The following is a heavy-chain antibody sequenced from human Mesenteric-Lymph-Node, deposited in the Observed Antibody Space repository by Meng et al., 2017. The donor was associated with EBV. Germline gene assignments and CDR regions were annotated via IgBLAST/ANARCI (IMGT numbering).Heavy chain of an antibody. V-gene: IGHV1-18*01. CDR1: GYTFTTYG. Sequence: QVQHVTSGAEGKKPGSSVQVSCKASGYTFTTYGINWVRQAPGQGIEWMGGISPYNGNTYSAQKFQGRVTMTTDTSTDTAYIELRSLRSDDTAVYSCARDGSGDGYTFDYWGQGTLVTVSS. CDR2: ISPYNGNT. CDR3: ARDGSGDGYTFDY. D-gene: IGHD5-24*01. J-gene: IGHJ4*02.